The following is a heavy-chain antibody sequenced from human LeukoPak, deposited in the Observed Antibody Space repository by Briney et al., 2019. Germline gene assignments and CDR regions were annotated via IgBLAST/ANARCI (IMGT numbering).Heavy chain of an antibody. CDR1: GGSINSYY. Sequence: PSETLSLTCTVSGGSINSYYWSWIRQPPGKGLEWIGYISYSGSTNYNPSLKSRVTISVDTSKNQFSLKLSSVTAADTAVYHCARDGCGSSSCLDYWGQGTLVTVSS. J-gene: IGHJ4*02. V-gene: IGHV4-59*01. D-gene: IGHD6-6*01. CDR3: ARDGCGSSSCLDY. CDR2: ISYSGST.